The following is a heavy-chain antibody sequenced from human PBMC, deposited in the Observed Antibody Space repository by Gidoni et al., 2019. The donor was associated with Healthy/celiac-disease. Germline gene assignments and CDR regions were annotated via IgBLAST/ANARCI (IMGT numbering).Heavy chain of an antibody. D-gene: IGHD3-3*01. Sequence: EVQLVESGGGLVQPGGSLRLSCAASGFTFSSYSMNWVRQAPGKGLEWVSYISSSSSTIYYADSVKGRFTISRDNAKNSLYLQMNSLRDEDTAVYYCAREGSDFWSGYFSHWGQGTLVTVSS. CDR1: GFTFSSYS. CDR2: ISSSSSTI. V-gene: IGHV3-48*02. CDR3: AREGSDFWSGYFSH. J-gene: IGHJ4*02.